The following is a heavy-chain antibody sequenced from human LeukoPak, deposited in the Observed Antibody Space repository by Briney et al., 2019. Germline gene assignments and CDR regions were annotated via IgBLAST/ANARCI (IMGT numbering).Heavy chain of an antibody. J-gene: IGHJ4*02. CDR2: IYSDGTI. Sequence: SETLSLTCTVSGGSISRYYWSWIRQPAGKGLEWIGRIYSDGTITYNPSLQSRLTMSIDTSKNQFSLKLSSVTAADTAVYYCARGKYSGSYSVDYWGQGTLVTVSS. V-gene: IGHV4-4*07. CDR1: GGSISRYY. D-gene: IGHD1-26*01. CDR3: ARGKYSGSYSVDY.